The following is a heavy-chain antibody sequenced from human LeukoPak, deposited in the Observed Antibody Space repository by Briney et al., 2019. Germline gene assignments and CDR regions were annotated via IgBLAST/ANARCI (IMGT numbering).Heavy chain of an antibody. Sequence: RASVKVSCKASGGTFSSYAISWVRQAPGQGLEWMGGIIPIFGTANYAQKFQGRVTITADESTSTAYMELSSLRSEDTAVYYGARVPDYDIVGEDYYYYYMDVWGKGTTVTVSS. CDR3: ARVPDYDIVGEDYYYYYMDV. CDR2: IIPIFGTA. V-gene: IGHV1-69*13. CDR1: GGTFSSYA. J-gene: IGHJ6*03. D-gene: IGHD3-9*01.